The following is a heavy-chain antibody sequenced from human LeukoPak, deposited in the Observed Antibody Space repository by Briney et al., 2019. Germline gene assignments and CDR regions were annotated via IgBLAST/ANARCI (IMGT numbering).Heavy chain of an antibody. CDR3: AKDQGLPGYYYYMGV. Sequence: GGSLRLSCAASRFTISSYVMSWVRQAPGKGLEWVSAISGSGGSTYYADSVKGRFTISRDNSKNTLYLQMNSLRAEDTAVYYCAKDQGLPGYYYYMGVWGKGTTVTVSS. V-gene: IGHV3-23*01. J-gene: IGHJ6*03. D-gene: IGHD5/OR15-5a*01. CDR2: ISGSGGST. CDR1: RFTISSYV.